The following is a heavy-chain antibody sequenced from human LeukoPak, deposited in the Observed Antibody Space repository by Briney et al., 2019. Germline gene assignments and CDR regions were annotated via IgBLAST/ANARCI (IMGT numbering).Heavy chain of an antibody. J-gene: IGHJ4*02. V-gene: IGHV3-23*01. D-gene: IGHD3-10*01. CDR1: GSTFRSYA. CDR2: ISGFGDGT. Sequence: GGSLRLSCAASGSTFRSYAMSWVRQAPGKGLEWVSSISGFGDGTYYADSVQGRFTISRDNSKNTLYLQMNSLRAEDTAVYYCAKYYYGSGSYWVYFDSWGQGTLVTVSS. CDR3: AKYYYGSGSYWVYFDS.